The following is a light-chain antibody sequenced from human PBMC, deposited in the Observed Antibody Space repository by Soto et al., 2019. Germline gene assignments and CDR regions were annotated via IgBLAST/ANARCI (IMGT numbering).Light chain of an antibody. Sequence: QSVLTQPRSVSGSPGQSVTISCTGTSSDVGGYNHVSWYQQNPGEAPKVMIFDVSKRPSGVPDRFSGSKSDNTASLTISGLQAEDEAGYYCCSYAGSSAYVFGAGTKVTVL. CDR3: CSYAGSSAYV. CDR2: DVS. J-gene: IGLJ1*01. V-gene: IGLV2-11*01. CDR1: SSDVGGYNH.